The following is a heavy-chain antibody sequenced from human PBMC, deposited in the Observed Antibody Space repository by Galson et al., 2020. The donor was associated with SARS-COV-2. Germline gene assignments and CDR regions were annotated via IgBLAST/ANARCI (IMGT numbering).Heavy chain of an antibody. CDR1: GFTFTNFG. CDR3: AKDREDIVVASSAMPRGIVVAGVHDY. J-gene: IGHJ4*02. V-gene: IGHV3-30*18. D-gene: IGHD2-2*01. Sequence: GGSLRLSCAASGFTFTNFGMHWVRQAPGKGLEWVAVISYDGNNKFYADSVKGRFTISRDTSKNTLYLQMNSLRAEDTAVYYCAKDREDIVVASSAMPRGIVVAGVHDYWGQGTLVTVSS. CDR2: ISYDGNNK.